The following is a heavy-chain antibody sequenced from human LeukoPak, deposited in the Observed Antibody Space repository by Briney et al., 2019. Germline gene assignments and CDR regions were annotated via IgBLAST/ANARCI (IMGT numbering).Heavy chain of an antibody. D-gene: IGHD3-10*01. Sequence: PGGSLRLSCAASGFTFSSYGMSWVRQAPGTGLEWVSVIYSGGSTYYADSVKGRFTISRDNSKNTLYLQMNSLRAEDTAVYYCARDSGDGRFGETPYYFDYWGQGTLVTVSS. CDR2: IYSGGST. CDR3: ARDSGDGRFGETPYYFDY. J-gene: IGHJ4*02. V-gene: IGHV3-66*01. CDR1: GFTFSSYG.